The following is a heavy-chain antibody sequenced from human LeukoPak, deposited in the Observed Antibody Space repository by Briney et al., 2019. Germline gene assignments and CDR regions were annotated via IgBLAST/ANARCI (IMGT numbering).Heavy chain of an antibody. J-gene: IGHJ4*02. D-gene: IGHD4-17*01. CDR3: ARNDYGDYVGEYYFDY. CDR1: GYTFTNYG. Sequence: ASVKVSCKASGYTFTNYGISWVRQAPGQGLEWMGWISAYNGNRNYAQKLQGRVTMTRDTSTSTVYMELRSLRSDDTAVYYCARNDYGDYVGEYYFDYWGQGTLVTVSS. V-gene: IGHV1-18*01. CDR2: ISAYNGNR.